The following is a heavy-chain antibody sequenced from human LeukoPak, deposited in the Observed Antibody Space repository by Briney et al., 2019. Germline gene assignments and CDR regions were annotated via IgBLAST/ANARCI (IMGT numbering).Heavy chain of an antibody. J-gene: IGHJ6*03. Sequence: QSGGSLRLSCAASGFTFSDYGMSWVRQAPGKGLEWVSTIGGRGGSTYYADSVKGRFTISRGNSKNTLYLQMNSLRAEDTAVYYCAKQGRDWLRDYYYYMDVWGKGTTVTISS. CDR2: IGGRGGST. V-gene: IGHV3-23*01. D-gene: IGHD3-9*01. CDR3: AKQGRDWLRDYYYYMDV. CDR1: GFTFSDYG.